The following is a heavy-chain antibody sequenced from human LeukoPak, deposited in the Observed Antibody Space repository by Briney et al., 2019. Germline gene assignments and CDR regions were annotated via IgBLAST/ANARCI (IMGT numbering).Heavy chain of an antibody. V-gene: IGHV4-30-4*08. Sequence: PSETLSLTCTVSGGSISSGDYYWSWIRQPPGKGLEWIGYIYYSGSTYYNPSLKSRVTISVDTSKNQFSLKLSSVTAADTAVYYCARVGTLAAAGLFDYWGQGTLVTVSS. D-gene: IGHD6-13*01. CDR2: IYYSGST. J-gene: IGHJ4*02. CDR1: GGSISSGDYY. CDR3: ARVGTLAAAGLFDY.